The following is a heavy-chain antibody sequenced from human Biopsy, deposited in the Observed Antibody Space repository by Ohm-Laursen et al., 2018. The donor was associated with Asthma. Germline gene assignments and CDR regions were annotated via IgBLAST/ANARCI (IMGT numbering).Heavy chain of an antibody. CDR3: ARAQDYYDSRGYYRSFDY. Sequence: TLSLTWDVYPGSFSGFFWTWIRQSPGKGLEWIGFIYYSGSTYYNPSLKSRVSISIDTSKNQFSLKLSSVTAADTAVYYCARAQDYYDSRGYYRSFDYWGQGTLITVSS. V-gene: IGHV4-34*09. CDR2: IYYSGST. J-gene: IGHJ4*02. D-gene: IGHD3-22*01. CDR1: PGSFSGFF.